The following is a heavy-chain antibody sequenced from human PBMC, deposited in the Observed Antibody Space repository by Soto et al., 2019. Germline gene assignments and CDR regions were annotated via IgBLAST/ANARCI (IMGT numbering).Heavy chain of an antibody. Sequence: QVQLQQWGAGLLKPSETLSLTCAVYGGSFSGYYWSWIRQPPGKGLEWIGEINHSGSTNYNPSLKSRVTISVDTSKNQFSLKLSSVTAAETAVYYCARGEGYCSSTSCYASNYYMDVWGKGTTVTVSS. V-gene: IGHV4-34*01. CDR2: INHSGST. CDR1: GGSFSGYY. D-gene: IGHD2-2*01. CDR3: ARGEGYCSSTSCYASNYYMDV. J-gene: IGHJ6*03.